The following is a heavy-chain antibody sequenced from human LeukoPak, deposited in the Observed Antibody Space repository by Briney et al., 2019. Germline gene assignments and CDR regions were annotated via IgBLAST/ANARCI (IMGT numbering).Heavy chain of an antibody. CDR2: IYYSGST. J-gene: IGHJ4*02. CDR3: ARQVIAAAGIGVGDDY. CDR1: GGSFSGYY. V-gene: IGHV4-34*01. Sequence: PSETLSLTCAVYGGSFSGYYWSWIRQPPGKGLEWIGSIYYSGSTYYNPSLKSRVTISVDTSKNQFSLKLSSVTAADTAVYYCARQVIAAAGIGVGDDYWGQGTLVTVSS. D-gene: IGHD6-13*01.